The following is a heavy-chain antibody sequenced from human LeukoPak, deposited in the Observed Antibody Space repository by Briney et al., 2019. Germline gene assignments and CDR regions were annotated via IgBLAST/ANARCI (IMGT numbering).Heavy chain of an antibody. CDR1: GYTFTSYD. D-gene: IGHD3-9*01. CDR2: MNPNSGNT. V-gene: IGHV1-8*01. CDR3: AREPLNYDTIADY. Sequence: ASVKVSRKASGYTFTSYDINWVRQATGQGLEWMGWMNPNSGNTGYAQKFQGRVTMTRNTSISTAYMELSSLRSEDTAVYYCAREPLNYDTIADYWGQGTLVTVSS. J-gene: IGHJ4*02.